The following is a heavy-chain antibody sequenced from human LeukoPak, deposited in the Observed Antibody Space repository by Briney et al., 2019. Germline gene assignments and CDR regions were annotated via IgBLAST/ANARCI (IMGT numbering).Heavy chain of an antibody. D-gene: IGHD2-21*01. V-gene: IGHV6-1*01. CDR3: AGGVVGKGLDY. Sequence: SQTLSLTCAISGDSVSRNSGARRWIRQSPSRGLEWLGRTYQRSQWRNDYAPSVKSRITINPDTSKNQFSLELKSVTPEDTAVYYWAGGVVGKGLDYWDQGTLVTVSS. CDR1: GDSVSRNSGA. J-gene: IGHJ4*02. CDR2: TYQRSQWRN.